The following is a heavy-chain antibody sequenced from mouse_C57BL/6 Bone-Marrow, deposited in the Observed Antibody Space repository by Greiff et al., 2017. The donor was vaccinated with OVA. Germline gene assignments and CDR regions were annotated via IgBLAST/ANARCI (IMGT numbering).Heavy chain of an antibody. Sequence: VQLQQPGAELVKPGASVKLSCKASGYTFTSYWMHWVKQRPGQGLEWIGMIHPNSGSTNYNEKFKSKATLTVDKSSSTAYMQLSSLTSEDSAVYYCAPYYYGSLYFDYWGQGTTLTVSS. V-gene: IGHV1-64*01. D-gene: IGHD1-1*01. CDR1: GYTFTSYW. CDR3: APYYYGSLYFDY. CDR2: IHPNSGST. J-gene: IGHJ2*01.